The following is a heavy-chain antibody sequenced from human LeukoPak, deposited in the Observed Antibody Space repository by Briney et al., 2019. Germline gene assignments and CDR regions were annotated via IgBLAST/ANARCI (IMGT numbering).Heavy chain of an antibody. J-gene: IGHJ4*02. V-gene: IGHV3-53*01. D-gene: IGHD6-19*01. CDR3: ARDSSGTQVFDL. CDR1: AFIISDNF. Sequence: GGSLRLSCAASAFIISDNFMNWVRQAPGKGLEWVSVIYREGSTYYADSVKGRFTISRDNSKNTLYLQMNSLSAEDTAVYYCARDSSGTQVFDLWGPGTLVTVSS. CDR2: IYREGST.